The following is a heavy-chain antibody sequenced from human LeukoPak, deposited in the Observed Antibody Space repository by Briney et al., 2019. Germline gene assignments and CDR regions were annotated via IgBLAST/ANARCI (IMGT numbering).Heavy chain of an antibody. J-gene: IGHJ3*02. CDR1: GFTFSSYA. V-gene: IGHV3-23*01. D-gene: IGHD2-2*02. CDR3: AKDLVIVVVPAAIVSDAFDI. Sequence: GGSLRLSCAASGFTFSSYAMSWVRQAPGKGLEWVSAISDSGGSTYYADSVKGRFTISRDNSKNTLYLQMNSLRAGDTAVYYCAKDLVIVVVPAAIVSDAFDIWGQGTMVTVSS. CDR2: ISDSGGST.